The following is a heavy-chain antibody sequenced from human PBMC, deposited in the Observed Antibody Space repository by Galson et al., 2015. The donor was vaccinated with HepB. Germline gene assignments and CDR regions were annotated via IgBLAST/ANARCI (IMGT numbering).Heavy chain of an antibody. Sequence: SVKVSCKASGYTFTSYYMHWVRQAPGQGLEWMGIINPSGGSTSYAQKFQGRVTMTRDTSTSTVYMELSSLRSEDTAVYYCARETLKHQYYYDSSGYSHFDYWGQGTLVTVSS. CDR1: GYTFTSYY. CDR3: ARETLKHQYYYDSSGYSHFDY. CDR2: INPSGGST. D-gene: IGHD3-22*01. V-gene: IGHV1-46*01. J-gene: IGHJ4*02.